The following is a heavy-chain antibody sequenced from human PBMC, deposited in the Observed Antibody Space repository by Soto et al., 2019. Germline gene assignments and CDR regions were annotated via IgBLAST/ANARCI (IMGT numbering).Heavy chain of an antibody. CDR1: GGSISSNSYC. D-gene: IGHD5-18*01. CDR3: ARGTAMLTRFYYYYYMDV. Sequence: DTLSLTCTVSGGSISSNSYCWGWLRQPPGKGLEWIGSIYYSGSTYYNPSLKSRVTMSVDTSKNQFSLKLSSVTAADTAVFYCARGTAMLTRFYYYYYMDVWGRGTTVTVSS. V-gene: IGHV4-39*01. J-gene: IGHJ6*03. CDR2: IYYSGST.